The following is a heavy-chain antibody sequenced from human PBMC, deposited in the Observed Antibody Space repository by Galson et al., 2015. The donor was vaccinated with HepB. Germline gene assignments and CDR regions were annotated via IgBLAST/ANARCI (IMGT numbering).Heavy chain of an antibody. CDR1: GYTFTTYG. CDR3: ARSLGFYDY. J-gene: IGHJ4*02. V-gene: IGHV1-18*03. D-gene: IGHD3-16*01. Sequence: SVKVSCKASGYTFTTYGISWVRQAPGQGLEWMGWISTYSGKTTYAQKFQDRVTMTTDTSTNTAYMELRSLISDDMAIYYCARSLGFYDYWGQGTLVTVSS. CDR2: ISTYSGKT.